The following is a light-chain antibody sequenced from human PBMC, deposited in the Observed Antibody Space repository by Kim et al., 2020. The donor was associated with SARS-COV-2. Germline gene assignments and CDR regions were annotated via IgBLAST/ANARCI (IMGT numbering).Light chain of an antibody. J-gene: IGLJ3*02. CDR3: QVCAGSVDRPV. V-gene: IGLV3-21*02. Sequence: APGDTARIVCGGDNIEARGVHWYQQSPGLAPVLVVYFNDDRPSGIPDRFSGSNSGNAATLTIASVEAGDEADYFCQVCAGSVDRPVFGGGTQLTVL. CDR2: FND. CDR1: NIEARG.